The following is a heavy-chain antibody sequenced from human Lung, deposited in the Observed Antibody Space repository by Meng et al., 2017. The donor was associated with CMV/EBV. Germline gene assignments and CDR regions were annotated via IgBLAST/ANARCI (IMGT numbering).Heavy chain of an antibody. D-gene: IGHD5-18*01. CDR2: ISWDGGST. V-gene: IGHV3-43D*03. Sequence: GGSLRLSCAASGFTSDDYAMHWVRQAPGKGLEWVSLISWDGGSTYYADSVKGRFTISRDNSKNSLYLQMNSLRAEDTALYYCAKDTQRGYSQSIFTHWGQGTLVTVSS. J-gene: IGHJ4*02. CDR3: AKDTQRGYSQSIFTH. CDR1: GFTSDDYA.